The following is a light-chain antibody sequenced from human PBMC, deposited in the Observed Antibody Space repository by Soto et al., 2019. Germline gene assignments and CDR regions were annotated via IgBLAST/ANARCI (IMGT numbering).Light chain of an antibody. CDR2: QDS. Sequence: SSELTQPPSVSVSPGQTAIITCSGDKLGDKFACWYQQRPGQSPVLLMYQDSKRPSGIPERFSGSNSGNTATLTISGTQTMDEADYYCQAWDNTYVVFGGGTKLTVL. CDR1: KLGDKF. V-gene: IGLV3-1*01. J-gene: IGLJ2*01. CDR3: QAWDNTYVV.